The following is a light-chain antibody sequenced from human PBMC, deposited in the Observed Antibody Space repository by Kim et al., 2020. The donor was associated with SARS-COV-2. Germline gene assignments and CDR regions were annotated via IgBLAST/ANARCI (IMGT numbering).Light chain of an antibody. CDR1: ESVSSD. J-gene: IGKJ5*01. V-gene: IGKV3-15*01. Sequence: SPRERATLSCRASESVSSDLAWYQQKPGQAPRLLIYGASTRATGIPGRFSGSGSGTEFTLTISSLQSEDFAVYYCQQYNNWPPITFGQGTRLEIK. CDR2: GAS. CDR3: QQYNNWPPIT.